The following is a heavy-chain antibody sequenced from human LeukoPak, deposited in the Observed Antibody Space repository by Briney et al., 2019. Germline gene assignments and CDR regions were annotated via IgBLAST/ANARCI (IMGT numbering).Heavy chain of an antibody. CDR2: IDPSDSYT. CDR1: GYSFTSYW. Sequence: GESLKISCKGSGYSFTSYWISWVRQMPGKGLEWMGRIDPSDSYTNYSPSFQGHVTISADKSISTAYLQWSSLKASDNAMYYCATFCSGGSCFEPHFDCWGQGSLVTASS. CDR3: ATFCSGGSCFEPHFDC. J-gene: IGHJ4*02. D-gene: IGHD2-15*01. V-gene: IGHV5-10-1*01.